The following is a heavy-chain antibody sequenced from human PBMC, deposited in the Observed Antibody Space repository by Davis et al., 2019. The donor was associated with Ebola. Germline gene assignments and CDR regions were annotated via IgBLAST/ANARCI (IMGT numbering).Heavy chain of an antibody. CDR2: INPNSGGT. CDR1: GGTFSSYA. Sequence: AASVKVSCKASGGTFSSYAISWVRQAPGQGLEWMGWINPNSGGTNYAQKFQGWVTMTRDTSISTAYMELSRLRSDDTAVYYCAREHYGDGSEDFFDYWGQGTLVTVSS. CDR3: AREHYGDGSEDFFDY. J-gene: IGHJ4*02. V-gene: IGHV1-2*04. D-gene: IGHD4-17*01.